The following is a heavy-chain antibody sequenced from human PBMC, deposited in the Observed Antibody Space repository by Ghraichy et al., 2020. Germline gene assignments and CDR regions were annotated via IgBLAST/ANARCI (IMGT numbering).Heavy chain of an antibody. CDR3: ARPHVVAGPNDAFDI. V-gene: IGHV4-39*01. D-gene: IGHD6-19*01. Sequence: SCTVSGGSISSSSYYWGWIRQPPGKGLEWIGSIYYSGSTYYNPSLKSRVTISVDTSKNQFSLKLSSVTAADTAVYYCARPHVVAGPNDAFDIWGQGTMVTVSS. CDR2: IYYSGST. CDR1: GGSISSSSYY. J-gene: IGHJ3*02.